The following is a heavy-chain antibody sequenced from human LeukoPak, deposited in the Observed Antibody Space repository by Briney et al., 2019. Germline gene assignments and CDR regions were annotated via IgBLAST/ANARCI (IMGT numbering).Heavy chain of an antibody. CDR3: ARGLRDEERHYGYYYMDV. J-gene: IGHJ6*03. CDR1: GDSVCGYY. V-gene: IGHV4-4*09. Sequence: SETLSLTCTVSGDSVCGYYGSWIRQPPGEGLEWIGYFYTSANTNYNPSLKSRVTMSVDTSKNQFSLKLSSVTAADTAVYYCARGLRDEERHYGYYYMDVWGKGTTVTVSS. CDR2: FYTSANT. D-gene: IGHD3-22*01.